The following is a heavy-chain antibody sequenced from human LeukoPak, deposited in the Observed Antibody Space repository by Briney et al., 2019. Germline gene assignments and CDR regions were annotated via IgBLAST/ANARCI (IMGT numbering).Heavy chain of an antibody. D-gene: IGHD3-10*01. CDR3: ARHGGASGNINWFNP. V-gene: IGHV5-51*01. J-gene: IGHJ5*02. Sequence: GESLKISCETSGYSFTTYWIGWVRQMPGTGLEWVGAIYPDDSDTRYSPSFKGQVAISADKSVRTAYLQWSSLKASDTAVYYCARHGGASGNINWFNPWGREPLVTVSS. CDR1: GYSFTTYW. CDR2: IYPDDSDT.